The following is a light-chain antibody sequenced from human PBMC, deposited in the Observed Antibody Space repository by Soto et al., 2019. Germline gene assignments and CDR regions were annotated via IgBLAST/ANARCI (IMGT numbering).Light chain of an antibody. Sequence: EIVLTQSPGTLSLSPGERATLSCRASQSVSSTYIAWYQQNPGQAPRLLIYGASSRATGIPDRFSGSGSGTDFTLTISRLEPEDFAVYFCQQYGRSPPFTFGQGTKVETK. CDR3: QQYGRSPPFT. J-gene: IGKJ2*01. CDR1: QSVSSTY. CDR2: GAS. V-gene: IGKV3-20*01.